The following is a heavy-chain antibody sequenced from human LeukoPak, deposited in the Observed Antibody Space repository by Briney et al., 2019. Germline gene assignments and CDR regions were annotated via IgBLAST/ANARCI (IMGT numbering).Heavy chain of an antibody. CDR2: INHSGST. CDR3: ARQASSGWYDY. Sequence: ASETLSLTCAVYGXSFSGYYWSWIRQPPGKGLEWIGEINHSGSTYYNPSLKSRVTISVDTSTNQFSLKLISVTAADTAVYYCARQASSGWYDYWGQGTLVTVSS. D-gene: IGHD6-19*01. J-gene: IGHJ4*02. V-gene: IGHV4-34*01. CDR1: GXSFSGYY.